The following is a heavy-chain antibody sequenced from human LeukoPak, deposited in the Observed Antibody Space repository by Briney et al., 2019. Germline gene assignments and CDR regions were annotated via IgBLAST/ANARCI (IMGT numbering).Heavy chain of an antibody. V-gene: IGHV4-38-2*01. CDR1: GYSISIAYY. Sequence: SETLSLTCAVSGYSISIAYYWGWIRQPPGKGLEWIGGIFRGGSTSYNPSLKSRLTMSMDTSKNQFSLQLTSVTAADTAVYYCARYDSRGSGSTQLEYWGQGILVTISS. J-gene: IGHJ4*02. D-gene: IGHD3-3*01. CDR3: ARYDSRGSGSTQLEY. CDR2: IFRGGST.